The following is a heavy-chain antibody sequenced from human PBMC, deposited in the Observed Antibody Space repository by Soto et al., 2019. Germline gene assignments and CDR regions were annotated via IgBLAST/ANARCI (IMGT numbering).Heavy chain of an antibody. CDR3: AREVEWLVPWFDY. CDR2: IWYDGSNK. CDR1: GFTFSSYG. V-gene: IGHV3-33*01. D-gene: IGHD6-19*01. J-gene: IGHJ4*02. Sequence: GGSLRLSCAASGFTFSSYGMHWVRQAPGKGLEWVAVIWYDGSNKYYADSVKGRFTISRDNSKNTLYLQMNSLRAEDTAVYYCAREVEWLVPWFDYWGQGTLVTVSS.